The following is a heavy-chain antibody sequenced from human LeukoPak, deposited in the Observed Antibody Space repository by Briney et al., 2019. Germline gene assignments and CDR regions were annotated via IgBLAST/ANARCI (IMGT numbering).Heavy chain of an antibody. J-gene: IGHJ4*02. CDR3: ARITLLTMVRGVIQYFDY. V-gene: IGHV1-69*06. D-gene: IGHD3-10*01. Sequence: ASVKVSCKASGGTFSSCAISWVRQAPGQGLEWMGGIIPIFGTANYAQKFRGRVTITADKSTSTAYMELSSLRSEDTAVYYCARITLLTMVRGVIQYFDYWGQGTLVTVSS. CDR2: IIPIFGTA. CDR1: GGTFSSCA.